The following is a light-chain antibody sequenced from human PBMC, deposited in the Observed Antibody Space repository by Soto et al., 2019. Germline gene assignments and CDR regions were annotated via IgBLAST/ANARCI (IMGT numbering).Light chain of an antibody. CDR3: QPYGSSRT. J-gene: IGKJ1*01. CDR1: QSVSSIY. Sequence: EMVLTPSPGTLSLSPGERANLSCRASQSVSSIYLAWYHQKPGQAPRLLIDGASSRATAIPDRFSGSGSGTDFTLTISRLEPEDFEVYYCQPYGSSRTFGQGTKVEIK. V-gene: IGKV3-20*01. CDR2: GAS.